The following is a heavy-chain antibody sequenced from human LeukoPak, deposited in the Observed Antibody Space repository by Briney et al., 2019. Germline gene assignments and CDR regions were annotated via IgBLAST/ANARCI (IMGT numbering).Heavy chain of an antibody. CDR3: ARGRGGGHDCCPLDY. D-gene: IGHD2-15*01. CDR1: GFTFDDYA. J-gene: IGHJ4*02. V-gene: IGHV3-43D*03. CDR2: INWDGTTT. Sequence: GGSLRLSCAASGFTFDDYAMHWVRQSPGKGLEWVSLINWDGTTTYHTDSVKGRFAISRDNAKNSLYLQMNSLRAEDTAVYYCARGRGGGHDCCPLDYWGQGTLVTVSS.